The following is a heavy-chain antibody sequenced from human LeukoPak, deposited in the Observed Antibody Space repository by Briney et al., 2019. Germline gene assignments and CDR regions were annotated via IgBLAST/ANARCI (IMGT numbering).Heavy chain of an antibody. Sequence: SVKVSCKATGGTFSSYAISWVRQAPGQGLEWMGRIIPIFGTANYAQKFQGRVTITTDESTSTAYMKLSSLRSEDTAVYYCARRARIAAAWYYFDYWGQGTLVTVSS. D-gene: IGHD6-13*01. CDR1: GGTFSSYA. V-gene: IGHV1-69*05. CDR3: ARRARIAAAWYYFDY. J-gene: IGHJ4*02. CDR2: IIPIFGTA.